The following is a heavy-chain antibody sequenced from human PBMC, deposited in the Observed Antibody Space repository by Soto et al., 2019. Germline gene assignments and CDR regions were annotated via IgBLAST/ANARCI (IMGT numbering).Heavy chain of an antibody. CDR3: ARVRLELHWFDP. Sequence: QVQLQQWGAGLLKPSETLSLTCAVYGGSFSGYYWSWIRQPPGKGLEWIGEINHSGSTNYNPSLKSRVTISVDTSKNQCSLKLSSVTAADTAVYYCARVRLELHWFDPWGQGTLVTVSS. CDR1: GGSFSGYY. J-gene: IGHJ5*02. CDR2: INHSGST. V-gene: IGHV4-34*01. D-gene: IGHD1-7*01.